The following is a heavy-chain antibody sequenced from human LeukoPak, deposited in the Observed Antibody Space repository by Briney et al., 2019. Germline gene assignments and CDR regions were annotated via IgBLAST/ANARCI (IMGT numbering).Heavy chain of an antibody. J-gene: IGHJ4*02. D-gene: IGHD5-18*01. CDR1: EFSGDSNY. Sequence: PGGSLRLSCAASEFSGDSNYMTWVRQAPGKGLEWVANIKKDGSEKYYVDSVKGRFTISRDNAKTSLYLQMNSLRAQDTAVYYCARDLSGVTGYTYGRGIDYWGQGTLVTVSS. CDR2: IKKDGSEK. CDR3: ARDLSGVTGYTYGRGIDY. V-gene: IGHV3-7*01.